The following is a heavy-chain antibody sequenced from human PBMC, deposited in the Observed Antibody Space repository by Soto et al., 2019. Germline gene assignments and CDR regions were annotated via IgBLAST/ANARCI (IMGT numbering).Heavy chain of an antibody. D-gene: IGHD3-16*02. CDR2: ISGSGGST. Sequence: PGGSLRLSCAASGFTFSSYAMSWVRQAPGKGLEWVSAISGSGGSTYYADSVKGRFTISRDNSKNTLYLQMNSLRAEDTAVYYCAKDRHSHLIITSQNIVIPRNAFDIWGQGTMVTVSS. V-gene: IGHV3-23*01. J-gene: IGHJ3*02. CDR3: AKDRHSHLIITSQNIVIPRNAFDI. CDR1: GFTFSSYA.